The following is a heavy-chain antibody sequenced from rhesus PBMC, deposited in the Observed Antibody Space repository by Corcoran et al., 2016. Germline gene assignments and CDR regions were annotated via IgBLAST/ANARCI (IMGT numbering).Heavy chain of an antibody. V-gene: IGHV5-2*01. Sequence: EVQLVQSGAEVKRPGESLKLSCKTSGYSFTSYWFSWVRPMPGKGLEWIGAIEPSESDTRYSPSFQGQVTISADKSISTTYLQWSSLKASDSATYYCAKEGRQLEQDYWGQGVLVTVSS. J-gene: IGHJ4*01. CDR2: IEPSESDT. D-gene: IGHD6-25*01. CDR3: AKEGRQLEQDY. CDR1: GYSFTSYW.